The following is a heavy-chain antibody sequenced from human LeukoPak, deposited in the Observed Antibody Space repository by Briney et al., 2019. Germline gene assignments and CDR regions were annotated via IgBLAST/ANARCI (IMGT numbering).Heavy chain of an antibody. CDR1: GFTFSSFG. V-gene: IGHV3-30*02. CDR3: AKEVGLGGFDY. D-gene: IGHD1-26*01. J-gene: IGHJ4*02. Sequence: GGSLRLSCAASGFTFSSFGMYWVRQAPGKGLEWVSFIRYDGSNKYYAESVKGRFTISRDNYKNTLYLQMNSLRLEDTAIYYCAKEVGLGGFDYWGQGTLVTVSS. CDR2: IRYDGSNK.